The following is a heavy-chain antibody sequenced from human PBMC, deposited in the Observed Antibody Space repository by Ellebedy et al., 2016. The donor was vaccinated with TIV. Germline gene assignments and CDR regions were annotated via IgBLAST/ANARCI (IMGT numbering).Heavy chain of an antibody. CDR2: ISSSSSYI. Sequence: GESLKISXAASGFTFSSYSMNWVRQAPGKGLEWVSSISSSSSYIYYADSVKGRFTISRDNAKNSLYLQMNSLRAEDTAVYYCARAPLYYYDSSGHGYWGQGTLVTVSS. D-gene: IGHD3-22*01. CDR1: GFTFSSYS. V-gene: IGHV3-21*01. J-gene: IGHJ4*02. CDR3: ARAPLYYYDSSGHGY.